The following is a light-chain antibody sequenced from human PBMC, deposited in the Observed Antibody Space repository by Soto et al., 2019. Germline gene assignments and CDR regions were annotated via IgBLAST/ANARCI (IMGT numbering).Light chain of an antibody. Sequence: EIVLTQSPATLSLSPGERATLSCRASQSVGTYLAWYQHNPGQAPRLLIYDASNRATGIPARFSGSGSGTDFTLTISSPEPEDFAVYYCQQRYNWPNTFGQGTKLLIK. V-gene: IGKV3-11*01. J-gene: IGKJ2*01. CDR2: DAS. CDR3: QQRYNWPNT. CDR1: QSVGTY.